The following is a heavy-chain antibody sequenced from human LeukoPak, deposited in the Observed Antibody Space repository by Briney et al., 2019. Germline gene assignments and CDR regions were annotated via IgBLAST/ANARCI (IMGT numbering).Heavy chain of an antibody. D-gene: IGHD6-6*01. J-gene: IGHJ4*02. CDR2: INPTGGST. V-gene: IGHV1-46*01. Sequence: WASVKVSCKASGYTFPSYFMHWVRQAPGQGLEWMGIINPTGGSTTYAQEFQGRVTMTRDTSTSTVYMELSSLRSDDTAVYYCARTAARRFDYWGQGTLVTVSS. CDR3: ARTAARRFDY. CDR1: GYTFPSYF.